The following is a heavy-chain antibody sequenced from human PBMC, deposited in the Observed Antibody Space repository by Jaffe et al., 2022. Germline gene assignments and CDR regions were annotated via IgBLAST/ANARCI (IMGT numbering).Heavy chain of an antibody. D-gene: IGHD4-17*01. CDR3: ASGYGDYGGRISGYFDY. V-gene: IGHV1-46*01. J-gene: IGHJ4*02. Sequence: QVQLVQSGAEVKKPGASVKVSCKASGYTFTSYYMHWVRQAPGQGLEWMGIINPSGGSTSYAQKFQGRVTMTRDTSTSTVYMELSSLRSEDTAVYYCASGYGDYGGRISGYFDYWGQGTLVTVSS. CDR2: INPSGGST. CDR1: GYTFTSYY.